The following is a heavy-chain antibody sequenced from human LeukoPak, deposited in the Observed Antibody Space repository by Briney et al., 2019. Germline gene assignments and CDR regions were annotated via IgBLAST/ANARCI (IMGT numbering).Heavy chain of an antibody. V-gene: IGHV3-74*01. CDR2: INSDGRWT. CDR3: ARRGGGKPFDY. D-gene: IGHD3-16*01. Sequence: GGSLRLSCAASGNYWMHWVRQVPGKGLVWVSHINSDGRWTSYADSVKGRFTISRDNAKNSLYLQMNSLRAEDTAVYYCARRGGGKPFDYWGQGTLVTVSS. CDR1: GNYW. J-gene: IGHJ4*02.